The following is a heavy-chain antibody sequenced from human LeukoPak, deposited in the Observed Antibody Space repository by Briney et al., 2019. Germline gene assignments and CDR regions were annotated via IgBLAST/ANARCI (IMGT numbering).Heavy chain of an antibody. CDR2: IWYDGSNK. Sequence: GGSLRLSCAASGFTFSSYGMHWVRQAPGKGLEWVAVIWYDGSNKYYADSVKGRFTISRDNAKNSLYLQVNSLRAEDTAVYFCVMSDYWGQGILVTVSS. CDR1: GFTFSSYG. J-gene: IGHJ4*02. CDR3: VMSDY. V-gene: IGHV3-33*03.